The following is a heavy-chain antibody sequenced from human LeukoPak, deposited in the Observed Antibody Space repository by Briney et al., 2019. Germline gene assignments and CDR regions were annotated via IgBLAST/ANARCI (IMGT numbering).Heavy chain of an antibody. CDR1: WLHQKYL. CDR3: TIDGLHTAHFDY. Sequence: PGGSLSHFHLPCWLHQKYLAELYPGQPPGKGLEWVSTVSDRRDVHHSDSVKGRFTISRDNARNSLYLQMNSLRDEDTAVYYCTIDGLHTAHFDYWGQGTLVTVSS. V-gene: IGHV3-69-1*01. J-gene: IGHJ4*02. D-gene: IGHD5-18*01. CDR2: VSDRRDV.